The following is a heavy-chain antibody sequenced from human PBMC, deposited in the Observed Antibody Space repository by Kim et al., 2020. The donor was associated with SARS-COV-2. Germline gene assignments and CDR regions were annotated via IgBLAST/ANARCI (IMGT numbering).Heavy chain of an antibody. J-gene: IGHJ6*01. Sequence: SETLSLTCTVSGGSVSSGSYYWSWIRQPPGKGLEWIGYIYYSGSTNYNPSLKSRVTISVDTSKNQFSLKLSSVTAADTAVYYCASQIEVDYYYYGMDVWG. CDR3: ASQIEVDYYYYGMDV. CDR2: IYYSGST. D-gene: IGHD2-15*01. CDR1: GGSVSSGSYY. V-gene: IGHV4-61*01.